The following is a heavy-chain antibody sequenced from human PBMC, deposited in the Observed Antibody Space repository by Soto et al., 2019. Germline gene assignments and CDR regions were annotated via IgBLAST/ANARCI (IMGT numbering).Heavy chain of an antibody. Sequence: QVQLVESGGGVVQPGWSLRLSCAASGFTFSSYAMHWVRQAPGKGLEWVAVISDAGSNKYYADSVKGRFTISRDNSKNTVYLQMSSLRAEDTAMYYCARASSSGYWTYSRDVWCHGPTITVSS. D-gene: IGHD3-22*01. J-gene: IGHJ6*02. CDR1: GFTFSSYA. CDR3: ARASSSGYWTYSRDV. CDR2: ISDAGSNK. V-gene: IGHV3-30-3*01.